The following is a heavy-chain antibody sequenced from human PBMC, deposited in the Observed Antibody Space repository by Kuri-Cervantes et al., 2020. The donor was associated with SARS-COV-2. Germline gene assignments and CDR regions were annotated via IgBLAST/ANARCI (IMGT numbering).Heavy chain of an antibody. J-gene: IGHJ3*01. V-gene: IGHV1-45*02. CDR3: ATQACPNGVCFSNAALDV. D-gene: IGHD2-8*01. CDR1: GYSFTYRR. Sequence: SVKVSCKASGYSFTYRRLHWVRQAPGQALEWVGLITPFNGNTDHAQKFQDRVTITGDRSMNTAYMELSSLTSEDTAMYYCATQACPNGVCFSNAALDVWGQGTMVTVSS. CDR2: ITPFNGNT.